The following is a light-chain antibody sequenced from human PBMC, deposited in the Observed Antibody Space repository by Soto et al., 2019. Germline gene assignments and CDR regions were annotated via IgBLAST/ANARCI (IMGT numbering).Light chain of an antibody. J-gene: IGLJ2*01. CDR1: SSDVGGYKY. V-gene: IGLV2-14*03. Sequence: QSALTQPASVSGSPGQSITISCTGTSSDVGGYKYVSWYQQYPGKVPRLIMYDVSIRPLGVSDRFSDSKSGNTASLTIFGLQPEDEADYYCSSFARSGIRLFGGGTKLTVL. CDR3: SSFARSGIRL. CDR2: DVS.